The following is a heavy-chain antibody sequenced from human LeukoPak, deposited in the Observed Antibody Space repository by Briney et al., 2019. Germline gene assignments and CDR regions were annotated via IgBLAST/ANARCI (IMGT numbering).Heavy chain of an antibody. Sequence: GGSLRLSCAASGFAFSDTWMTWVRQAPGKGLEWGSYISGSGSTIYYGESGEGRFTIPRDNAKNSLYLQMHSLRVEDTAVYYCAELGITMIGGVWGKGTTVTTSS. CDR3: AELGITMIGGV. CDR1: GFAFSDTW. J-gene: IGHJ6*04. D-gene: IGHD3-10*02. CDR2: ISGSGSTI. V-gene: IGHV3-11*04.